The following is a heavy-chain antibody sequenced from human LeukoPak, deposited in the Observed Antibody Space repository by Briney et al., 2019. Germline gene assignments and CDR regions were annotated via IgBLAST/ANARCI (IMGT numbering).Heavy chain of an antibody. CDR3: AKEKLPSGWYVHYFDY. CDR1: GFTFSDYY. V-gene: IGHV3-23*01. D-gene: IGHD6-19*01. CDR2: ISGSGGST. Sequence: PGGSLRLSCAASGFTFSDYYMSWIRQAPGKGLEWVSAISGSGGSTYYADSVKGRFTISRDNSKNTLYLQMNSLRAEDTAVYYCAKEKLPSGWYVHYFDYWGQGTLVTVSS. J-gene: IGHJ4*02.